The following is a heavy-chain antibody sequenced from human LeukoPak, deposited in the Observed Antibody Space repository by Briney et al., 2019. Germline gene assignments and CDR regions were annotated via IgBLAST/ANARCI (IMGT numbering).Heavy chain of an antibody. D-gene: IGHD6-19*01. CDR1: GGSISSYY. J-gene: IGHJ5*02. Sequence: PSETLSLTCTVSGGSISSYYWTWIRQPPGKGLEWIGYIYYSGSTTYNPSLKSRLTISVDTSKSQFSLKLSSVTAADTAIYSCARVVGSGWFDPWGQGTLVIVSS. CDR2: IYYSGST. CDR3: ARVVGSGWFDP. V-gene: IGHV4-59*01.